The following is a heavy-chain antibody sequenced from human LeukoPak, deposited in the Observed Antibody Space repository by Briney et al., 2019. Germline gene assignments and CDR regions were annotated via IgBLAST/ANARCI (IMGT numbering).Heavy chain of an antibody. CDR2: ISGRDDST. V-gene: IGHV3-23*01. CDR3: AKAGESSGYLFDY. Sequence: GGSLRLSCAASGFTFSSYAMSWVRQAPGKGLEWVSGISGRDDSTSYTDSVKGRFTISRDNSKNTVYLQMNTLRAEDTAVYYCAKAGESSGYLFDYWGQGTLVTVSS. J-gene: IGHJ4*02. D-gene: IGHD3-22*01. CDR1: GFTFSSYA.